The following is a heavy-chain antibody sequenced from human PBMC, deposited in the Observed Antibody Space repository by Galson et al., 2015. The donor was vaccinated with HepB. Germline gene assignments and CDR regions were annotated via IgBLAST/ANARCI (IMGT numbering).Heavy chain of an antibody. D-gene: IGHD6-13*01. CDR1: GFTFSIYA. J-gene: IGHJ4*02. CDR3: ATGQQLGH. Sequence: SLRLSCAASGFTFSIYAMSWVRQAPEKGLEWVSKITANSDTTNYADSVKGRFTIFRDNSKNTVYLQMSSLRAEDTALYYCATGQQLGHWGQGTLVTVSS. CDR2: ITANSDTT. V-gene: IGHV3-23*01.